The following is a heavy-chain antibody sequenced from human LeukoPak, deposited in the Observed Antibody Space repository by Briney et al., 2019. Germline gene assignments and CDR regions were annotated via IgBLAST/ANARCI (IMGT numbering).Heavy chain of an antibody. D-gene: IGHD6-13*01. Sequence: SETLSLTCAVYGGSFSGYYWSWIRQHPGKGLEWIGYIYYSGSTYYNPSLKSRITISVDTSKNQFSLKLSSVTAADTAVYYCAREISSSWPHNWFDPWGQGTLVTVSS. CDR2: IYYSGST. J-gene: IGHJ5*02. CDR3: AREISSSWPHNWFDP. CDR1: GGSFSGYY. V-gene: IGHV4-31*11.